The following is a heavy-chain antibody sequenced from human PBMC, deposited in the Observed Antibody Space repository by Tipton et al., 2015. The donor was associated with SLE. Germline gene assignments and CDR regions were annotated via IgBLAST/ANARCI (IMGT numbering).Heavy chain of an antibody. D-gene: IGHD3-3*01. CDR2: IRQDGSEK. V-gene: IGHV3-7*01. CDR3: ARSLWSGYSRTIDY. CDR1: GVSFNKYW. Sequence: SLRLSCVASGVSFNKYWMIWVRQAPGKGLEWVANIRQDGSEKNYVDSVKGRFTISRDNARSSLYLQMNSLTVDDTGVYYCARSLWSGYSRTIDYWGQGTLVTVSS. J-gene: IGHJ4*02.